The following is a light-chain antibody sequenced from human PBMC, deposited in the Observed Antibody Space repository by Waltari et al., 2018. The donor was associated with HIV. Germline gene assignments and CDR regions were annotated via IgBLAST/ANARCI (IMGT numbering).Light chain of an antibody. CDR2: STN. Sequence: QTVVNQRPSFSVSPGGTVTLTCGLNSGPVATTSFPSWYQQTPGQAPRTLIYSTNIRFSGSILGNKAALTITGAQADDESDYYCLVHMGHGAWVFGGGTKLTVL. CDR3: LVHMGHGAWV. J-gene: IGLJ3*02. V-gene: IGLV8-61*01. CDR1: SGPVATTSF.